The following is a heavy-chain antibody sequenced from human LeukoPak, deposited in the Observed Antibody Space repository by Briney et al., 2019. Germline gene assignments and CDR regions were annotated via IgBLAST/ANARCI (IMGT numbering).Heavy chain of an antibody. D-gene: IGHD2-15*01. CDR3: ARVVVVVAATLNPKYGMDV. J-gene: IGHJ6*02. Sequence: SQTLSLTCAISGDSVSSNSAAWNWIRQSPSRGLEWLGRTYYRSKWYNDYAVSVKSRITINPDTSKNQFSLKLSSVTAADTAVYYCARVVVVVAATLNPKYGMDVWGQGTTVTVSS. CDR2: TYYRSKWYN. CDR1: GDSVSSNSAA. V-gene: IGHV6-1*01.